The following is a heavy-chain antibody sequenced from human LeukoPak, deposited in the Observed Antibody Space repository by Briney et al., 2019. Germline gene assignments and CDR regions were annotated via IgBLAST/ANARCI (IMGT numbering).Heavy chain of an antibody. Sequence: GGSLRLSCAASGFTVSSNYMSWVRQAPGKGLEWVSVIYSGGSTYYADSVKGRFTISRDNSKNTLYLQMNSPRAEDTAVYYCARGKVWNSCFDYWGQGTLVTVSS. CDR1: GFTVSSNY. V-gene: IGHV3-53*01. D-gene: IGHD1-7*01. CDR2: IYSGGST. CDR3: ARGKVWNSCFDY. J-gene: IGHJ4*02.